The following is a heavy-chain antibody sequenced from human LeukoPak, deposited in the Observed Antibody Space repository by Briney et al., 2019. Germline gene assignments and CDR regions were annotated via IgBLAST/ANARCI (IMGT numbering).Heavy chain of an antibody. J-gene: IGHJ5*02. CDR2: IYYSGST. D-gene: IGHD3-3*01. CDR1: GGSISSGGYY. Sequence: KPSETLSLTCTVSGGSISSGGYYWSWIRQHPGKGLEWIGYIYYSGSTYYNPSLKSRVTISVDTSKNQFSLKLSSVTAADTAVYYCARGLWKLRFLEWYRSRWFDPWGQGTLVTVSS. V-gene: IGHV4-31*03. CDR3: ARGLWKLRFLEWYRSRWFDP.